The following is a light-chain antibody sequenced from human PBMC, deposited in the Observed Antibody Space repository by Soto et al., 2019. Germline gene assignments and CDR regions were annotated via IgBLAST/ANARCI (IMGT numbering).Light chain of an antibody. CDR2: AAS. J-gene: IGKJ2*01. V-gene: IGKV1-8*01. Sequence: AIRMTQSPSSLSASTGDRVTITCRASQGISSYLAWYQQKPGKAPKLLIYAASTWPSGVPSRFSGSGSGTDFTLTISCLQSEDFATYYCQQYYSYPNTFGQGTKLEIK. CDR1: QGISSY. CDR3: QQYYSYPNT.